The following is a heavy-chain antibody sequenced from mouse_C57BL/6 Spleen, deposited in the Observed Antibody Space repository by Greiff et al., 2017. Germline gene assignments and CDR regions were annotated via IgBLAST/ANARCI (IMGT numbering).Heavy chain of an antibody. J-gene: IGHJ2*01. CDR1: GYSITSGYY. V-gene: IGHV3-6*01. D-gene: IGHD2-5*01. Sequence: EVKLVESGPGLVKPSQSLSLTCSVTGYSITSGYYWNWIRQFPGNKLEWMGYISYDGSNNYNPSLKNRISITRDTSKNQFFLKLNSVTTEDTDTYYCAREVYYSNYYFDYWGQGTTLTVSS. CDR2: ISYDGSN. CDR3: AREVYYSNYYFDY.